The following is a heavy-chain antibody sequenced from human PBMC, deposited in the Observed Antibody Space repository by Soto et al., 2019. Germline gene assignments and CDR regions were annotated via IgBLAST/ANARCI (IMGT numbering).Heavy chain of an antibody. V-gene: IGHV1-18*01. CDR1: GYTFTSYG. CDR3: ARLEFLWFGGLSCMDV. D-gene: IGHD3-10*01. Sequence: GASVKVSCKASGYTFTSYGISWVRQAPGQGLEWMGWISAYNGNTNYAQKLQGRVTMTTDTSTSTAYMELRSLRSDDTAVYYCARLEFLWFGGLSCMDVWGQGTTVTVSS. J-gene: IGHJ6*02. CDR2: ISAYNGNT.